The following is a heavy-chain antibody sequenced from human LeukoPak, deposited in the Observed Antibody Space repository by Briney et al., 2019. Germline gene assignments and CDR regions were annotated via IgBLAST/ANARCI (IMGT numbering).Heavy chain of an antibody. J-gene: IGHJ4*02. CDR2: IKQDGSEK. CDR1: GFTFDDYG. V-gene: IGHV3-7*01. Sequence: GGSLRLSCAASGFTFDDYGMSWVRQAPGKGLEWVANIKQDGSEKYYVDSVKGRFTISRDNAKNSLYLQMNSLRAEDTAVYYCAREGNDFWSGYYGGLFDYWGQGTLVTVSS. CDR3: AREGNDFWSGYYGGLFDY. D-gene: IGHD3-3*01.